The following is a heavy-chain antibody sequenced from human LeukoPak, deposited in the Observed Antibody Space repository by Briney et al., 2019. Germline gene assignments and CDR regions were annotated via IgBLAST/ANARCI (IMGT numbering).Heavy chain of an antibody. CDR1: GDPINSYY. CDR2: IYYSGST. CDR3: ARGGDYYGSGTKKDAFDI. V-gene: IGHV4-59*06. Sequence: SETLSLTCTVSGDPINSYYWSWIRQHPGKGPEWIGYIYYSGSTYYNPSLKSRVTISVDTSKIQFSLKLSSVTAADTAVYYCARGGDYYGSGTKKDAFDIWGQGTMVTVSS. D-gene: IGHD3-10*01. J-gene: IGHJ3*02.